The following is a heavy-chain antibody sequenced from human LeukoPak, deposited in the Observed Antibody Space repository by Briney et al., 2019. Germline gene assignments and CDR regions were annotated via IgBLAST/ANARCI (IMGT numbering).Heavy chain of an antibody. CDR1: GYTLINYG. CDR3: ASPRSGAYDFDL. Sequence: ASVKISCQASGYTLINYGISWVRQAPGQGLEWVAWISVYNGKTTHSQKGQDRVTMTLDTSTTTAYMELRDLTFDDTAVYYCASPRSGAYDFDLWGPGTLVTVSS. V-gene: IGHV1-18*01. J-gene: IGHJ4*02. CDR2: ISVYNGKT. D-gene: IGHD3-3*01.